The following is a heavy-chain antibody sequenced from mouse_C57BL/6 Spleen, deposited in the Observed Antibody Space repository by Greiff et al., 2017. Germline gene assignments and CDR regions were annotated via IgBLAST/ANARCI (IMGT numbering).Heavy chain of an antibody. CDR1: GFTFSDYG. J-gene: IGHJ2*01. V-gene: IGHV5-17*01. Sequence: EVKLVESGGGLVKPGGSLKLSCAASGFTFSDYGMHWVRQAPEKGLEWVAYISSGSSTIYYADTVKGRFTISRDNAKNTLFLQMTSLRSEDTAMYYCARPQLGLKDFDYWGQSTTLTVSS. D-gene: IGHD4-1*02. CDR3: ARPQLGLKDFDY. CDR2: ISSGSSTI.